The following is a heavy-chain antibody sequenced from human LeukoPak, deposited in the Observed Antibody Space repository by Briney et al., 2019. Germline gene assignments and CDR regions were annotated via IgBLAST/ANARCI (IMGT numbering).Heavy chain of an antibody. D-gene: IGHD3-10*01. CDR2: IYTNGST. Sequence: PSQTLSLTCTVSGGSISSGNYFWSWIRQPAGKGLEWIGRIYTNGSTNYNPSLKSRVSISVDTSKNQFSLNLSSVIAADTAVYYCAIRGPSGSEGRAFDYWGQGALVTVSS. CDR1: GGSISSGNYF. CDR3: AIRGPSGSEGRAFDY. V-gene: IGHV4-61*02. J-gene: IGHJ4*02.